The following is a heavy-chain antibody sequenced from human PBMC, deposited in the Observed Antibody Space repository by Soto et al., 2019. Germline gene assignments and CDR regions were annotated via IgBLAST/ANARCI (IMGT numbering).Heavy chain of an antibody. Sequence: QVQLQESGPGLVKPSETLSLTCTVSGGSISPYYWAWIRQPPGKGLEWVGYIYYSRSTSYNPSLKIRVTLSLETSKSQFSLRLSSVTASDTAVYYCARLGEYYQSLDPWGQGTLVTVSS. J-gene: IGHJ5*02. D-gene: IGHD2-2*01. CDR2: IYYSRST. V-gene: IGHV4-59*08. CDR1: GGSISPYY. CDR3: ARLGEYYQSLDP.